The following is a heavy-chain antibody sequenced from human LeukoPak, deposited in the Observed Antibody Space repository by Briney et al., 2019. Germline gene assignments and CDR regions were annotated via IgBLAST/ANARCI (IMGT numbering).Heavy chain of an antibody. V-gene: IGHV3-23*01. Sequence: GGSLRLSCAASGFTFSSYAMSWVRQAPGKGLEWVSAISGSGGSTYYADSVKGRFTISRDNSKNTLYLQMNSLRAEDTAVYYCAKLKAVGASFPAPFDYWGQGTLVTVSS. D-gene: IGHD1-26*01. CDR3: AKLKAVGASFPAPFDY. CDR1: GFTFSSYA. CDR2: ISGSGGST. J-gene: IGHJ4*02.